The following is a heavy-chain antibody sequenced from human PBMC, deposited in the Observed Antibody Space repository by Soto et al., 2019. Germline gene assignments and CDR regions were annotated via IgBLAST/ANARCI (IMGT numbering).Heavy chain of an antibody. CDR1: GDSCTSYG. Sequence: GESLRVSCRGSGDSCTSYGSGWVCQMPGKGLEWMGIIYPGDSDTRYSPSFQGQVTISADKSISTAYLQWSSLKASDTAMYYCARHVGVRFLELRLYYYMDVWGKGTTVTVSS. D-gene: IGHD3-3*01. V-gene: IGHV5-51*01. J-gene: IGHJ6*03. CDR2: IYPGDSDT. CDR3: ARHVGVRFLELRLYYYMDV.